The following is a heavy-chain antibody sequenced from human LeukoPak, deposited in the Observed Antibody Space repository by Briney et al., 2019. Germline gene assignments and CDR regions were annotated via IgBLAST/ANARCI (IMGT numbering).Heavy chain of an antibody. CDR1: GVSISSYY. V-gene: IGHV4-4*07. D-gene: IGHD6-13*01. CDR3: ARLARSSWYFDY. CDR2: IYTSGST. J-gene: IGHJ4*02. Sequence: SETLSLTCTVSGVSISSYYWSWIRRPAGKGLEWIGRIYTSGSTNYNPSLKSRVTMSVDTSKNQFSLKLSSVTAADTAVYYCARLARSSWYFDYWGQGTLVTVSS.